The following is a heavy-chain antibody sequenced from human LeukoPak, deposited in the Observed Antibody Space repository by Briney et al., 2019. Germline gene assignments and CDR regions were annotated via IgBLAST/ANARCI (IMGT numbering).Heavy chain of an antibody. CDR3: ARETATTADGLDV. V-gene: IGHV1-46*01. J-gene: IGHJ6*02. Sequence: ASVKVSCKASGYTFTNYYIHWVRHAPGQGLEWMGIITPSDGATTYAQRFQGRVTMTRDTSTSTVYLDLRGLRSEDTAVYYCARETATTADGLDVWGQGTTVTVSS. CDR1: GYTFTNYY. D-gene: IGHD1-1*01. CDR2: ITPSDGAT.